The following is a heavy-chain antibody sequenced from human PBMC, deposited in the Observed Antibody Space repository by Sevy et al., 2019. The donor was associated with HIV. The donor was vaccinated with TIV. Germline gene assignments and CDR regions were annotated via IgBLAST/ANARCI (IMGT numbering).Heavy chain of an antibody. CDR2: ISSGSGYI. CDR1: GFTFSSYN. V-gene: IGHV3-21*01. CDR3: TRDKTILEGRYGMDV. D-gene: IGHD3-3*01. Sequence: GGSLRLSCAASGFTFSSYNMSWVRQTPGKGLEWVSFISSGSGYIYYADSVKGRFTISRDNAKNSLYLQMNSLRAEDTAMYYCTRDKTILEGRYGMDVWGQGTTVTVSS. J-gene: IGHJ6*02.